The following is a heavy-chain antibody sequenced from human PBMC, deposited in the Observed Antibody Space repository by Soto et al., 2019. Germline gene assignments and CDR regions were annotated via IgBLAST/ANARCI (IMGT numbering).Heavy chain of an antibody. D-gene: IGHD6-13*01. J-gene: IGHJ4*02. V-gene: IGHV1-18*01. CDR1: GYTFINYD. Sequence: QVQLVQSGAVVKKPGASVKVSCKASGYTFINYDITWVRQAPGQGLEWMGWISIYSGDTNFTQNLQGRVTMTTDTSTNTAYMELRSLRSDDTAVYYCARRSAPYYSSIWTEDFDYWGQGTLVTVSS. CDR3: ARRSAPYYSSIWTEDFDY. CDR2: ISIYSGDT.